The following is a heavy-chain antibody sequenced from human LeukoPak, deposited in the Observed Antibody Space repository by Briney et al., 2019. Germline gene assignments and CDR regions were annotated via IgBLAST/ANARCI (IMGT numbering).Heavy chain of an antibody. J-gene: IGHJ4*02. V-gene: IGHV1-18*01. D-gene: IGHD3-22*01. CDR1: GYTFSSYG. CDR3: ARDYSGYYYFDY. Sequence: GASVKVSCKASGYTFSSYGISWVRQAPGQGLEWMGWISAYNGNTNNAQKLQGRVTMTTDTSTSTAYMELRSLRSDDTAVYYCARDYSGYYYFDYWGQGTLVTVSS. CDR2: ISAYNGNT.